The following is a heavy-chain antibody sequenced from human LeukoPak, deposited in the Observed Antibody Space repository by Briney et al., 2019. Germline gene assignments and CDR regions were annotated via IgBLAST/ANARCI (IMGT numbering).Heavy chain of an antibody. CDR2: INSDGSST. D-gene: IGHD5-18*01. CDR3: ARGSWAMDTAMVPFDY. Sequence: PGGSLRLSCAASGFTFSSYWVHWVRQAPGKGLVWVSRINSDGSSTSYADSVKGRFTISRDNAKNTLYLQMNSLRAEDTAVYYCARGSWAMDTAMVPFDYWGQGTLVTVSS. J-gene: IGHJ4*02. V-gene: IGHV3-74*01. CDR1: GFTFSSYW.